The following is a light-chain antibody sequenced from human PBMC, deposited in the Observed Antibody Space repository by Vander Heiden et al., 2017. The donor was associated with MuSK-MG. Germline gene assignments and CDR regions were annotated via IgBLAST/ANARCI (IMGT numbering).Light chain of an antibody. CDR3: QQSDNLPHT. CDR2: AAS. CDR1: QSISSY. J-gene: IGKJ1*01. V-gene: IGKV1-39*01. Sequence: DIQMTQSPSSLSASIGDRVTITCRASQSISSYLNWYQQKPGTAPKLLIYAASSLQSGVPSRFSGSGSGTDFTLTISSLQPEDFATYYCQQSDNLPHTFGQGTKVEIK.